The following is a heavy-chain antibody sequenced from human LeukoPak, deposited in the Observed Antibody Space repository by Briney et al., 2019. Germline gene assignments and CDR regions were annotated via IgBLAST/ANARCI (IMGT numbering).Heavy chain of an antibody. CDR2: ISGSGGST. V-gene: IGHV3-23*01. CDR3: AKYVTSDSIFDY. J-gene: IGHJ4*02. CDR1: GFTFTSYA. Sequence: PGGSPRLSCAASGFTFTSYAMSWVRQAPGKGLEWVSGISGSGGSTYYADSVKGRFTISRDNSKNTLYLQMNSLRAEDTAVYYCAKYVTSDSIFDYWGQGTLVTVSS. D-gene: IGHD2-21*02.